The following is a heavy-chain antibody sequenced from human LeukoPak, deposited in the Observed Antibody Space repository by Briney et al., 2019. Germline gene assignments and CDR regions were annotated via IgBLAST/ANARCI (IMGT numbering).Heavy chain of an antibody. V-gene: IGHV3-30*18. D-gene: IGHD3-22*01. CDR2: ISYDESNK. CDR3: AKEAVNYYDSSGYFDDAFDI. J-gene: IGHJ3*02. Sequence: PGGSLRLSCAASGFTFSSYGMHWVRQAPGKGLEWVAVISYDESNKYYADSVKGRFTISRDNSKNTLYLQVNSLRAEDTAVYYCAKEAVNYYDSSGYFDDAFDIWGQGTMVTVSS. CDR1: GFTFSSYG.